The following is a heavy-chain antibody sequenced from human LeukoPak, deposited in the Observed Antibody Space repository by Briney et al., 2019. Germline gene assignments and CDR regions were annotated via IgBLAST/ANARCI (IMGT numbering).Heavy chain of an antibody. V-gene: IGHV4-31*03. CDR1: GGSISSGGYY. D-gene: IGHD1-26*01. Sequence: SETLSLTCTVSGGSISSGGYYWSWIRQHPGKGLEWIGYIYYSGSTYYNPSLKSRVTISVDTSKNQFSLKLSSVTAADTAVYYCASISSGSYREIDYWGQGTLVTDSS. CDR2: IYYSGST. J-gene: IGHJ4*02. CDR3: ASISSGSYREIDY.